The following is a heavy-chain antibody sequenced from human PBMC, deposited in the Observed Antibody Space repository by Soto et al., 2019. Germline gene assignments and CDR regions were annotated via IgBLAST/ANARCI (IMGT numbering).Heavy chain of an antibody. CDR2: INQDGSKK. V-gene: IGHV3-7*01. Sequence: EVQLVESGGGLVQPGGSLRLYCAASGFSFSSYWMSWVRQAPGKGLEWVTNINQDGSKKYYVDSVEGRFTISRDSAKNSLHLQMNSLRAEDTAVYSCTREGSGLRLHAGDLSLVGAIDIWGQGTMVTVSS. CDR1: GFSFSSYW. D-gene: IGHD3-16*02. CDR3: TREGSGLRLHAGDLSLVGAIDI. J-gene: IGHJ3*02.